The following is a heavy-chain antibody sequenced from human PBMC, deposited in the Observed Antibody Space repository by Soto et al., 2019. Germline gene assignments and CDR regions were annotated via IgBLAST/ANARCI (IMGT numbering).Heavy chain of an antibody. D-gene: IGHD2-21*02. J-gene: IGHJ4*02. Sequence: QVQLVQSGAEEKKPGASVKVSCKASGYTFTSYAMNWVRQAPGQRLEWMGWINAGNGNTKYSQKFQGRVTITRDTSASTSYMELSSLRSEDTAVYYCARAWVVVTAHAYWGQGTLVSVSS. CDR1: GYTFTSYA. CDR3: ARAWVVVTAHAY. CDR2: INAGNGNT. V-gene: IGHV1-3*05.